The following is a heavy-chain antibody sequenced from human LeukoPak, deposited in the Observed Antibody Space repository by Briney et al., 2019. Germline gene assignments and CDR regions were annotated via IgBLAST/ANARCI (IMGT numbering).Heavy chain of an antibody. CDR2: ISYDGSNK. Sequence: GRSLRLSRAASGFTFSSYAMHWVRQAPGKGLEWVAVISYDGSNKYYADSVKGRFTISRDNSKNTLYLQMNSLRAEDTAVYYCATTPSPYSGYDLWFGHYYYYYYYMDVWGKGTTVTISS. V-gene: IGHV3-30*04. J-gene: IGHJ6*03. CDR3: ATTPSPYSGYDLWFGHYYYYYYYMDV. CDR1: GFTFSSYA. D-gene: IGHD5-12*01.